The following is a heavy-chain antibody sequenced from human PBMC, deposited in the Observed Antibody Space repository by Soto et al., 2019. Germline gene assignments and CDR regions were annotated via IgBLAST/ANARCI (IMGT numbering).Heavy chain of an antibody. Sequence: EVQLLESGGGLVQPGGSLRLSCAASGFTFSNYAVTWVRQAPGKGLEWVSTISGSGGSTYYADSVKGGFTISRDNSENTLYLQMHSMRGEDTAVYYCAKDQGSSWYEIDYWGQGTLVTVSS. CDR1: GFTFSNYA. CDR3: AKDQGSSWYEIDY. CDR2: ISGSGGST. V-gene: IGHV3-23*01. D-gene: IGHD6-13*01. J-gene: IGHJ4*02.